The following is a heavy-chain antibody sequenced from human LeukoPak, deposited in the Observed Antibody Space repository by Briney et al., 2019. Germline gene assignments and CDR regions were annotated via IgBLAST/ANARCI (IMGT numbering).Heavy chain of an antibody. D-gene: IGHD3-22*01. CDR1: GGSISRYY. V-gene: IGHV4-59*08. Sequence: KPSETVSLTCTVSGGSISRYYWSWIRQPPGKGLEWIGYIYYNGSTNYNPSLKSRVTISVDTSKNQFSLKVTSVTAADTAIYYCARHDSSGYKYWGQGTLVTVSS. CDR3: ARHDSSGYKY. J-gene: IGHJ4*02. CDR2: IYYNGST.